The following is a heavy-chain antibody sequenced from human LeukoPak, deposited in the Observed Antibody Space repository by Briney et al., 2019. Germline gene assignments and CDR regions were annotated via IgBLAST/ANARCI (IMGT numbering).Heavy chain of an antibody. D-gene: IGHD4-11*01. CDR2: ISGSGGST. V-gene: IGHV3-23*01. CDR1: GFTFSSYG. J-gene: IGHJ4*02. Sequence: GGSLRLSCAASGFTFSSYGMSWVRQAPGKGLEWVSGISGSGGSTYYADSVKGRFTISRDNSKNTLYLQMNSLRAEDTAVYYCANGSPYSLLDYWGQGTLVTVSS. CDR3: ANGSPYSLLDY.